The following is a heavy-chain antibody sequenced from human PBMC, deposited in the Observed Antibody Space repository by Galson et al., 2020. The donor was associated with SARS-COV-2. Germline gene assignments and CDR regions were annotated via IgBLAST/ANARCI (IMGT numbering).Heavy chain of an antibody. CDR1: GFTFSRYT. J-gene: IGHJ2*01. Sequence: TGGSLRLSCAASGFTFSRYTMTWVRQAPGKGLEWVSSISTSSNYIYYADSVKGRFTISGDNAKKSLYLQMESLRAEDTAVYYCARGEMGATYWYFDLWGRGTLVTVSS. CDR2: ISTSSNYI. V-gene: IGHV3-21*01. D-gene: IGHD1-26*01. CDR3: ARGEMGATYWYFDL.